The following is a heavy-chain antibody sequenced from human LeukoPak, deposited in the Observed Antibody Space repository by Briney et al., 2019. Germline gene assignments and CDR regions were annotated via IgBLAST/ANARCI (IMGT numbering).Heavy chain of an antibody. D-gene: IGHD4-17*01. J-gene: IGHJ6*02. CDR1: GFTFSSYG. V-gene: IGHV3-33*01. CDR2: IWYDGSKK. Sequence: GGSLRLSCAASGFTFSSYGMHWVRQAPGKGLEWVTLIWYDGSKKYYADSVKGRFTISRDNSKNTLYLQMNSLRAEDTAVYYCARESRGAMDVRGQGTTVTVSS. CDR3: ARESRGAMDV.